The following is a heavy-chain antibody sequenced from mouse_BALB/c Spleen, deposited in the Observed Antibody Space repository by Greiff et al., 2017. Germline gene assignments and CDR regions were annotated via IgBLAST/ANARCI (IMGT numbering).Heavy chain of an antibody. Sequence: QVQLQQSGAELVKPGASVKMSCKASGYTFTSYWMHWVKQRPGQGLEWIGVIDPSDSYTSYNQKFKGKATLTVDTSSSTAYMQLSSLTSEDSAVYYCTRSIITTVVAYYYAMDYWGQGTSVTVSS. V-gene: IGHV1S127*01. CDR1: GYTFTSYW. CDR3: TRSIITTVVAYYYAMDY. J-gene: IGHJ4*01. D-gene: IGHD1-1*01. CDR2: IDPSDSYT.